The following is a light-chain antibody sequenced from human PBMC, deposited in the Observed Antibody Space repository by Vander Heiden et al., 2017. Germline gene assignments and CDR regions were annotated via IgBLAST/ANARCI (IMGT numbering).Light chain of an antibody. CDR3: QQNNNWPLT. CDR1: QSVGNY. Sequence: EIVMTQSPTTLSVSPGERVTLSCWTSQSVGNYVAWYQQKPGQAPRILIYGASTRATGIPARFSGSGSGTEFTLTISSLQSEDFAAYYCQQNNNWPLTFGGGTKVEIK. J-gene: IGKJ4*01. V-gene: IGKV3-15*01. CDR2: GAS.